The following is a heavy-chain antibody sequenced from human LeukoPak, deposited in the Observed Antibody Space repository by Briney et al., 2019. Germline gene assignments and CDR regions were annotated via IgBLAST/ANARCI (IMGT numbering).Heavy chain of an antibody. D-gene: IGHD6-19*01. J-gene: IGHJ3*02. V-gene: IGHV3-11*06. CDR1: GFTFSDYC. CDR3: ASGKQWLVGGDAFDI. Sequence: GGSLRLSCAASGFTFSDYCMSWIRQAPGKGLEWVSYISSSSSYTNYADSVKGRFTISRDNAKNSLYLQMNSLGAEDTAVYYCASGKQWLVGGDAFDIWGQGTMVTVSS. CDR2: ISSSSSYT.